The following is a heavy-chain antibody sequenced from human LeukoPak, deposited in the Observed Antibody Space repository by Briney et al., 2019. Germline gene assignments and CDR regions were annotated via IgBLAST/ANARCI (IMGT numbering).Heavy chain of an antibody. J-gene: IGHJ6*03. CDR1: GFTFGDYA. D-gene: IGHD2-2*01. CDR3: SREAGDCSTTSCDYNYYYMDV. V-gene: IGHV3-49*03. Sequence: GGSLRLSCTASGFTFGDYAMSWFRQAPGKGLERVGFIRSKAYGGTTEYAASVQGRFTISRDDSKSIGYLQMNGLKTEDTAVYYCSREAGDCSTTSCDYNYYYMDVWGKGTTVTVSS. CDR2: IRSKAYGGTT.